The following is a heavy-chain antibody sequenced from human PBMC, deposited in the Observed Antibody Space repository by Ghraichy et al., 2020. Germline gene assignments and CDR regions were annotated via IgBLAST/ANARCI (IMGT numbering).Heavy chain of an antibody. D-gene: IGHD2-2*01. Sequence: LSLTCAASGFTFSNYDMHWVRQVTGKGLEWVSAIGTAGDTYYPGSVKGRFTISRENAKNSLYLQMDSLRAGDTAVYYCARGYCDSTSCYAGGMDVWGKGTTVTVSS. V-gene: IGHV3-13*01. J-gene: IGHJ6*04. CDR3: ARGYCDSTSCYAGGMDV. CDR1: GFTFSNYD. CDR2: IGTAGDT.